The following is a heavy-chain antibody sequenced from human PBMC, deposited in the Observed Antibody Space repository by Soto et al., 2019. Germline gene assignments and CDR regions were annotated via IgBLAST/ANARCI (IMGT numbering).Heavy chain of an antibody. D-gene: IGHD2-15*01. CDR1: GFTFSSYS. J-gene: IGHJ4*02. CDR3: ARGMGYCSGGSCYPDY. Sequence: EVQLVESGGGLVKPGGSLRLSCAASGFTFSSYSMNWVRQAPGKGLEWVSSISSSSSYIYYADSVKGRFTISRDNAKNSLYLQMNSLRAEDTAVYYCARGMGYCSGGSCYPDYWGQGTLVTVSS. V-gene: IGHV3-21*01. CDR2: ISSSSSYI.